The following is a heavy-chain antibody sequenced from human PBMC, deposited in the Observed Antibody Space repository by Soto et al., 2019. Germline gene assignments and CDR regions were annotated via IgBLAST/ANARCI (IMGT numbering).Heavy chain of an antibody. J-gene: IGHJ4*02. D-gene: IGHD4-17*01. V-gene: IGHV5-51*01. CDR3: AGHFDYGDYRMENYFDY. Sequence: PGESLKISCKGSGYSFTSYWIGWVRQMPGKGLEWMGIIYPGDSDTRYSPSFQGQVTISADKSTSTAYLQWSSLKASDTAMYYCAGHFDYGDYRMENYFDYWGQGTLVTVSS. CDR2: IYPGDSDT. CDR1: GYSFTSYW.